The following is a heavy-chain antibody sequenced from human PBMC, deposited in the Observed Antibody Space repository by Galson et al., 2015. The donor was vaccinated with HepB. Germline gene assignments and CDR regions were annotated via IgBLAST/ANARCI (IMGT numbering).Heavy chain of an antibody. Sequence: TLSLTCAVYGGSFSGYYWSWIRQPPGKGLEWIGYIYYSGSTYYNPSLKSRVTISVDTSKNQFSLKLSSVTAADTAVYYCARENYYDSSDYYYYGMDVWGQGTTVTVSS. J-gene: IGHJ6*02. CDR3: ARENYYDSSDYYYYGMDV. D-gene: IGHD3-22*01. CDR1: GGSFSGYY. CDR2: IYYSGST. V-gene: IGHV4-30-4*08.